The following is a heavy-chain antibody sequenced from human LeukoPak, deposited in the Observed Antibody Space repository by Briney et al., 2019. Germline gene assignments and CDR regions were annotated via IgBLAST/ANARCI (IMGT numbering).Heavy chain of an antibody. D-gene: IGHD3-10*01. Sequence: GGSLRLSCAASGFVSSSYGMHCVRQAPGKGLEWVAFLSYDGTNAYYADSVKGRFTISRDNSKNTLYLQMYSPPPRDRPVYYXXXXXXXSASETYGSCDYWGQGTLVTVSS. CDR3: XXXXXXSASETYGSCDY. J-gene: IGHJ4*02. CDR2: LSYDGTNA. CDR1: GFVSSSYG. V-gene: IGHV3-30*03.